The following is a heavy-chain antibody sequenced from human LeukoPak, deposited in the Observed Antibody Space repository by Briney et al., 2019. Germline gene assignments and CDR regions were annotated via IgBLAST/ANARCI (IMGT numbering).Heavy chain of an antibody. CDR3: ASVSGSDDY. CDR2: INHSGST. J-gene: IGHJ4*02. D-gene: IGHD3-22*01. Sequence: PGGSLRLSCAASGFTFSSYWMHWIRQPPGKGLEWIGEINHSGSTNYNPSLKSRVTISVDTSKNQFSLKLSSVTAADTAVYYCASVSGSDDYWGQGTLVTVSS. V-gene: IGHV4-34*01. CDR1: GFTFSSYW.